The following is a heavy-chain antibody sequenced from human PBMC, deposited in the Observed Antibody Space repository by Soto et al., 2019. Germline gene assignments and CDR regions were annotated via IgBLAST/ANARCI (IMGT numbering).Heavy chain of an antibody. CDR2: IRSNAYGGTT. D-gene: IGHD1-20*01. Sequence: GGSLRLSCTASGFTFGDYAMGWFRQAPGKGLEWVGFIRSNAYGGTTEYAASVKGRFTISRDDSKSIAYLHMNSLKTEDTAVYYCTIEREYNWNTNWFGPWGQGTLVTGSS. CDR1: GFTFGDYA. J-gene: IGHJ5*02. CDR3: TIEREYNWNTNWFGP. V-gene: IGHV3-49*03.